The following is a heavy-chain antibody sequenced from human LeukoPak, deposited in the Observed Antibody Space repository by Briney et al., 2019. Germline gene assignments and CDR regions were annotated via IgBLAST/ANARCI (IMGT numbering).Heavy chain of an antibody. D-gene: IGHD4-17*01. CDR1: GYTFTGYY. J-gene: IGHJ4*02. CDR3: ARGGGTVTTLGY. Sequence: ASVKVSCKASGYTFTGYYVHWVRQAPGQGLEWMGWINPNSGGTNYEQQFQGRVTMTRDTSISTAYMELSSLRSDDTAVYYCARGGGTVTTLGYWGQGTLVTVSS. CDR2: INPNSGGT. V-gene: IGHV1-2*02.